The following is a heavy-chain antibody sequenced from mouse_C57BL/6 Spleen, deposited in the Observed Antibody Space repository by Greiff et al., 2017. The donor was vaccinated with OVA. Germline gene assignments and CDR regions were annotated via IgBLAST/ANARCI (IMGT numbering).Heavy chain of an antibody. Sequence: DVMLVESGGGLVKPGGSLKLSCAASGFTFSSYTMSWVRQTPEKRLEWVATISGGGGNTYYPDSVKGRFTISRDNAKNTLYLQMSSLRSEDTALYYCARRTTRSYYAMDYWGQGTSVTVSS. CDR1: GFTFSSYT. D-gene: IGHD5-5*01. CDR2: ISGGGGNT. V-gene: IGHV5-9*01. J-gene: IGHJ4*01. CDR3: ARRTTRSYYAMDY.